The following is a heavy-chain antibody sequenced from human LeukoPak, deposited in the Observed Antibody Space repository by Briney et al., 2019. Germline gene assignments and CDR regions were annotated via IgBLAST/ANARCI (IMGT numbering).Heavy chain of an antibody. CDR2: IYPGDSDT. D-gene: IGHD3-3*01. Sequence: GESLKISCKGSGYSFTSYWIGWVRQMPGKGLEWMGIIYPGDSDTKYSPSFQGQVTISTDKSISTAYLQWSSLKASDTAMYYCASTLYYDFWSGSRGAFDIWGQGTMVTVSS. CDR3: ASTLYYDFWSGSRGAFDI. CDR1: GYSFTSYW. V-gene: IGHV5-51*01. J-gene: IGHJ3*02.